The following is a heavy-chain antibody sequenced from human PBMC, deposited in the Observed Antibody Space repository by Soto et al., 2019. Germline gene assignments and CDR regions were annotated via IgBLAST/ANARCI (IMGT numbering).Heavy chain of an antibody. V-gene: IGHV4-61*01. Sequence: PSETLSLTCTVSGGSVSSGSYYWSWIRQPPGKGLEWIGYIYYSGSTNYNPSLKSRVTISVDTSKNQFSLKLSSVTAADTAVYYCAGGPDDCTNGVCYSGWFDPWGQGTLVTVSS. CDR2: IYYSGST. J-gene: IGHJ5*02. CDR1: GGSVSSGSYY. D-gene: IGHD2-8*01. CDR3: AGGPDDCTNGVCYSGWFDP.